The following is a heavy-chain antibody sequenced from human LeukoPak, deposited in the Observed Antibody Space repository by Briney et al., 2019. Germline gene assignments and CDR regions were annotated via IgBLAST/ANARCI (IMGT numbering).Heavy chain of an antibody. CDR1: GFTFDDYA. J-gene: IGHJ4*02. Sequence: PGGSLRLSCAASGFTFDDYAMHWVRQAPGKGLEWVSGISWNSGSIGYADSVKGRFTIPRDNAKNSLYLQMNSLRAEDTALYYCAKEGEVGQVAGDFDYWGQGTLVTVSS. CDR2: ISWNSGSI. V-gene: IGHV3-9*01. CDR3: AKEGEVGQVAGDFDY. D-gene: IGHD6-19*01.